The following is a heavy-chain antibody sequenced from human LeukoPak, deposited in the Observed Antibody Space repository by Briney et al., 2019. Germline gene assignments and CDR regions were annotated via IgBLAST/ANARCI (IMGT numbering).Heavy chain of an antibody. D-gene: IGHD1-26*01. CDR2: IYSGGST. CDR1: GFTVSSNY. V-gene: IGHV3-53*01. CDR3: ARVVRGLHDY. Sequence: GGSLRLSCAASGFTVSSNYMSWVRQAAGKGLEWVSVIYSGGSTYYADSVKGRFTISRDNSKNTLYLQMNSLRAEDTAVYYCARVVRGLHDYWGQGTLVTVSS. J-gene: IGHJ4*02.